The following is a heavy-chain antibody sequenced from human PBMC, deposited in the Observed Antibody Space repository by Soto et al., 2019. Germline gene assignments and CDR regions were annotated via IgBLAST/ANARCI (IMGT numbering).Heavy chain of an antibody. CDR2: IKSKIDGGTT. CDR1: GFSFDNAW. V-gene: IGHV3-15*07. CDR3: TPSDGYNFFDY. J-gene: IGHJ4*02. D-gene: IGHD5-12*01. Sequence: EVQLVESGGGLVKPGGSLRLSCAASGFSFDNAWMNWVRQAPGKGLEWVGRIKSKIDGGTTDYAAPLKGRFTISRDDSKNTLYLEMNSLNTEDTAVYYCTPSDGYNFFDYWGQGTLVTVSS.